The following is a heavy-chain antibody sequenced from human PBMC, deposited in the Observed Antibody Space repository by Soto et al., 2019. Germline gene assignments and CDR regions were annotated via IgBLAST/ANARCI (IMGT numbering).Heavy chain of an antibody. D-gene: IGHD6-13*01. CDR1: GFTLSMYS. V-gene: IGHV3-23*01. CDR2: ITSSGDIT. CDR3: AKDAAGRVAARFDY. Sequence: GGSLRLSCEVSGFTLSMYSMTWVRQAPGKGLDWVSAITSSGDITYYSDSVQGRFTISRDNSNNTLFLQMNSLRADDTAVYYCAKDAAGRVAARFDYWGQGGLVTVSS. J-gene: IGHJ4*02.